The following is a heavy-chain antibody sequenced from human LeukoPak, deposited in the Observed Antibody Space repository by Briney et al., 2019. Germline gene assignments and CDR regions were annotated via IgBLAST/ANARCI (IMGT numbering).Heavy chain of an antibody. J-gene: IGHJ4*02. CDR2: ISGSSTYI. CDR3: ARDWLSCENSACIPAFNH. D-gene: IGHD6-19*01. V-gene: IGHV3-21*01. CDR1: GFTFSSYN. Sequence: GGSLRLSCTASGFTFSSYNLNWVRQAPGKGLEWVSSISGSSTYIYHADSVKGRFTITRDNAKKSLYLQMNSLRVEDTAVYYCARDWLSCENSACIPAFNHWGQGTLVTVSS.